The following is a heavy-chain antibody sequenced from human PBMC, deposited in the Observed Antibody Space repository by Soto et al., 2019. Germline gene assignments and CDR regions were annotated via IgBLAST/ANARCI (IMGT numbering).Heavy chain of an antibody. J-gene: IGHJ6*02. Sequence: EVQLLESGGGLVQPGGSLRLSCAASGFTFSSYAMSWVRQAPGKGLEWVSAISGGGGSTYYADSVKGRFTISRDNSKNTLYLQMNSLRAEDTAVYYCAKSPSPNYYDSSGYSPYGMDVWGQGTTVTVSS. CDR2: ISGGGGST. D-gene: IGHD3-22*01. CDR1: GFTFSSYA. CDR3: AKSPSPNYYDSSGYSPYGMDV. V-gene: IGHV3-23*01.